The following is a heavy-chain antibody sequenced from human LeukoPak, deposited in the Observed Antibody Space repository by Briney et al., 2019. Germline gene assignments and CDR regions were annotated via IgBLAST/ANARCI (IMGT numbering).Heavy chain of an antibody. J-gene: IGHJ4*02. CDR2: IYYSGST. V-gene: IGHV4-59*12. D-gene: IGHD1-26*01. Sequence: SETLSLTCTVSGGSISSYYWSWIRQPPGKGLEWIGYIYYSGSTNYNPSLKSRVTISVDTSKNQFSLKLSSVTAADTAVYYCAADSGSYDNGVYWGQGTLVTVSS. CDR1: GGSISSYY. CDR3: AADSGSYDNGVY.